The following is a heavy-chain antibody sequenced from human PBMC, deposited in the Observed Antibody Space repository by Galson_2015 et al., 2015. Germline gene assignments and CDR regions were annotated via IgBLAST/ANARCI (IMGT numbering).Heavy chain of an antibody. J-gene: IGHJ3*02. V-gene: IGHV4-59*01. CDR3: ARDSTSSDAFDI. D-gene: IGHD3-3*02. Sequence: LKSRVTISVDTSKNQFSLKLSSVTAADTAFYYCARDSTSSDAFDIWGQGTMVTVSS.